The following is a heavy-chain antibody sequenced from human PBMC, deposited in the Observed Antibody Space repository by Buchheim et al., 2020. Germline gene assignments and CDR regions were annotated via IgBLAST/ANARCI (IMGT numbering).Heavy chain of an antibody. CDR2: INPSGGST. CDR1: GYTFTSYY. CDR3: ARDPPGITIFGVVIEYYYYGMDV. Sequence: QVQLVQSGAEVKKPGASVKVSCKASGYTFTSYYMHWVRQAPGQGLEWMGIINPSGGSTSYAQKFQGGVTMTRDTSTSPVYMELSSLRSEDTAVYYCARDPPGITIFGVVIEYYYYGMDVWGKGTT. J-gene: IGHJ6*04. D-gene: IGHD3-3*01. V-gene: IGHV1-46*01.